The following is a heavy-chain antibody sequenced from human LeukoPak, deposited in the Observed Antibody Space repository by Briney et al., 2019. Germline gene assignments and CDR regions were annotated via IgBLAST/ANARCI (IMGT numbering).Heavy chain of an antibody. J-gene: IGHJ4*02. CDR2: IYYSGST. CDR1: GGSISSSSYY. D-gene: IGHD4-17*01. Sequence: SETLSLTCTVSGGSISSSSYYWGRIRQPPGKGLEWIGSIYYSGSTYYNPSLKSRVTISVDTSKNQFSLKLSSVTAADTAVYYCARDHMTTVTTGGDYWGQGTLVTVSS. CDR3: ARDHMTTVTTGGDY. V-gene: IGHV4-39*07.